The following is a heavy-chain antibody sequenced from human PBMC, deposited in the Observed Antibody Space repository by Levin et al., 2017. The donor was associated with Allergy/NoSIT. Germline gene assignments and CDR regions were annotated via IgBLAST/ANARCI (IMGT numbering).Heavy chain of an antibody. CDR2: ISWNSGSI. Sequence: LSLTCAASGFTFDDYAMHWVRQAPGKGLEWVSGISWNSGSIGYADSVKGRFTISRDNAKNSLYLQMNSLRAEDTALYYGAKEGSGWYFDYWGQGTLVTVSS. CDR1: GFTFDDYA. J-gene: IGHJ4*02. CDR3: AKEGSGWYFDY. V-gene: IGHV3-9*01. D-gene: IGHD6-19*01.